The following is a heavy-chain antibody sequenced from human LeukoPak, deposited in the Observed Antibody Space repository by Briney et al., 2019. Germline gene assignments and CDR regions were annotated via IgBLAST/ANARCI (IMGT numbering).Heavy chain of an antibody. V-gene: IGHV4-38-2*02. J-gene: IGHJ4*02. D-gene: IGHD3-3*01. CDR2: IYHSGST. Sequence: SETLSLTCTVSGYSISSGYYWSWIRQPPGKGLEWIGSIYHSGSTYYNPSLKSRVTISVDTSKNQFSLKLSSVTAADTAVYYCARELVALRFLEWLSRFDYWGQGTLVTVSS. CDR1: GYSISSGYY. CDR3: ARELVALRFLEWLSRFDY.